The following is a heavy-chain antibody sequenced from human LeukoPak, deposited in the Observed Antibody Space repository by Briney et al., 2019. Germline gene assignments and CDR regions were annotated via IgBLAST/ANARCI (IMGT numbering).Heavy chain of an antibody. V-gene: IGHV3-30*03. D-gene: IGHD3-3*01. Sequence: GGSLRLSCAASGFTFSTYGTHRAPQPPRQALEWGTVVSYDGSSIYYADSVKDRFTISRDNSKNTLYLQMNSLRAEDTAVYYCARAHFDFWSGSYWGQGTLVTVSS. J-gene: IGHJ4*02. CDR3: ARAHFDFWSGSY. CDR2: VSYDGSSI. CDR1: GFTFSTYG.